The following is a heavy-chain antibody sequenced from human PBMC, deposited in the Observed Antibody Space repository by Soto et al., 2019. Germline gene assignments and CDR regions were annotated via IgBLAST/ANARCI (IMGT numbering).Heavy chain of an antibody. V-gene: IGHV1-18*01. CDR2: IRVSNGDT. D-gene: IGHD6-19*01. CDR1: GDTFSRFD. J-gene: IGHJ4*02. CDR3: TRDYSSASGATFDL. Sequence: QVQLVQSGAELKKPGASVKVSCKASGDTFSRFDVNWLRQVPGQGLEWMGWIRVSNGDTNYAQKFQGRVTMTTDTSTGTVFMYLRTLRHDDTALYYWTRDYSSASGATFDLWGQGTMVTVSS.